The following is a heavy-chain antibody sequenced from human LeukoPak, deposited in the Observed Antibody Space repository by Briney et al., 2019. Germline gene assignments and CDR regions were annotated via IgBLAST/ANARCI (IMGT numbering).Heavy chain of an antibody. V-gene: IGHV4-59*08. CDR3: ARPLSSSWNDAFDI. Sequence: TSETLSLTCSVSGDSISFYYWSWIRQPPGKELEWIGYIYYSGSTTYNPSLKSRVTISVDTSKNQFSLKLSSVTAADTAVYYCARPLSSSWNDAFDIWGQGTMVTVSS. CDR1: GDSISFYY. D-gene: IGHD6-13*01. J-gene: IGHJ3*02. CDR2: IYYSGST.